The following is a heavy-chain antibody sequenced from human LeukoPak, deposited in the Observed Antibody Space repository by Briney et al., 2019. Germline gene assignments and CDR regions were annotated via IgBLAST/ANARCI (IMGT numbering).Heavy chain of an antibody. Sequence: PSETLSLTCTVSGGSISISSYYWGWIRQPPGKGLEWIGSIYYSGSTYYNPSLKSRVTISVDTSKNQFSLKLSSVTAADTAVYYWARRSAARYYWGQGTLVTVSS. CDR3: ARRSAARYY. D-gene: IGHD6-6*01. CDR1: GGSISISSYY. CDR2: IYYSGST. J-gene: IGHJ4*02. V-gene: IGHV4-39*01.